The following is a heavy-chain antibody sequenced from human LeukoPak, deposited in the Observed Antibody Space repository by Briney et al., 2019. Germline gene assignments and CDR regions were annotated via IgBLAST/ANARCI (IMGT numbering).Heavy chain of an antibody. CDR2: ISTDNGDT. J-gene: IGHJ4*02. CDR1: GYTFTTYG. CDR3: ARDSGQWLLY. V-gene: IGHV1-18*01. Sequence: ASVKVSCKSSGYTFTTYGITWVRQAPGQGLEWMGWISTDNGDTNYAQKLQGRVTMTTDTSTSTAYMELRRLRSDDTAVYYCARDSGQWLLYWGQGTLVTVSS. D-gene: IGHD6-19*01.